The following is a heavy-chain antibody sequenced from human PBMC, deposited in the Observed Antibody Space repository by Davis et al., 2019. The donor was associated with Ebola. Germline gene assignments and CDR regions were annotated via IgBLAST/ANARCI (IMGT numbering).Heavy chain of an antibody. D-gene: IGHD2/OR15-2a*01. V-gene: IGHV4-34*01. CDR2: ISYHNGYT. CDR3: ARTTKTNIEGSGLGYNSFDS. Sequence: MPSETLSLTCAVYGGSFSDYFWSWIRQPPEKGLEWIGEISYHNGYTNYNPSLRSRVAISVDSSKNQFSLEINSVTAADTATYYCARTTKTNIEGSGLGYNSFDSWGQGVLVSVSS. J-gene: IGHJ5*01. CDR1: GGSFSDYF.